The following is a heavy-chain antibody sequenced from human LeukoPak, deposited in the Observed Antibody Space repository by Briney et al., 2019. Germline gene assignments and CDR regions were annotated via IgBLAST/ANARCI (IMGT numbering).Heavy chain of an antibody. CDR2: ISNSGSTI. V-gene: IGHV3-11*01. CDR3: ARELRGYSYNYFDY. D-gene: IGHD5-18*01. Sequence: PGGSLRLSCAASGFTFSDYHMSWIRQAPGKGLEWVSYISNSGSTIYYADSVKGRFTISRDNAKNSLYLQMNSLRAEDTAVYYCARELRGYSYNYFDYWGQGTLVTVSS. J-gene: IGHJ4*02. CDR1: GFTFSDYH.